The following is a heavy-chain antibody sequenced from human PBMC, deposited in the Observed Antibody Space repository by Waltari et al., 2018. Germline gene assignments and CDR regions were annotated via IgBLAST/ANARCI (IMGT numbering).Heavy chain of an antibody. CDR1: GYTVRDYY. V-gene: IGHV1-2*02. CDR3: AREGAAMVIRYNYYMDV. J-gene: IGHJ6*03. CDR2: IKPYSGGT. D-gene: IGHD5-18*01. Sequence: QVQQVQSGAEVGKPGASVKVFCKASGYTVRDYYIHWVRQAAGQGLEWMGWIKPYSGGTNYAQKFQGRVTMTRDTSISTVYMELSSLRYDDRAVYCCAREGAAMVIRYNYYMDVWGKGTTVTISS.